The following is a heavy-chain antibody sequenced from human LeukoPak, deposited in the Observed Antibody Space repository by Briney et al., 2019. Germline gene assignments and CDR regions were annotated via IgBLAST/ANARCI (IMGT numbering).Heavy chain of an antibody. D-gene: IGHD1-26*01. Sequence: GGSLRLSCAASGFTFSSYSMNWVRQAPGKGLEWVSSISSSSSYIYYADSVKGRFTISRDNAKNSLYLQMNSLRAEDTAVYYCARGGYSGSYYGEYFQHWGQGTLVTVSS. CDR3: ARGGYSGSYYGEYFQH. V-gene: IGHV3-21*01. CDR1: GFTFSSYS. CDR2: ISSSSSYI. J-gene: IGHJ1*01.